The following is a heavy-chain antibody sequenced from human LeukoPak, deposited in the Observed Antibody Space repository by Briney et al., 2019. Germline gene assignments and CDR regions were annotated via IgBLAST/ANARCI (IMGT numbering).Heavy chain of an antibody. D-gene: IGHD2-15*01. CDR3: ARGPVRYCSGGSCYLHYYYYMDV. J-gene: IGHJ6*03. Sequence: SETLSLTCTVSGGSISSYYWSWIRQPAGKGLEWIGRIYTSGSTNYNPSLKSRVTMSVDTSKNQFSLKLSSVTAADTAVYYCARGPVRYCSGGSCYLHYYYYMDVWGKGTTVTISS. CDR1: GGSISSYY. V-gene: IGHV4-4*07. CDR2: IYTSGST.